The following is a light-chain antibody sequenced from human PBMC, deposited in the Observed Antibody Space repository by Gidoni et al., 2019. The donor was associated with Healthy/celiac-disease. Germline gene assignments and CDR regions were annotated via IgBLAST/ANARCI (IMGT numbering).Light chain of an antibody. CDR1: QDVSNH. CDR2: FAS. V-gene: IGKV1-9*01. J-gene: IGKJ4*01. Sequence: DIQLTQSPSFLSASVGDSVTITCRASQDVSNHLAWYQQKPGTAPKLLMYFASTLQSGVPTRFSGSGSGTEFALTISSLQPGDFATYYCQQLDNAPITFGGGTKVEIK. CDR3: QQLDNAPIT.